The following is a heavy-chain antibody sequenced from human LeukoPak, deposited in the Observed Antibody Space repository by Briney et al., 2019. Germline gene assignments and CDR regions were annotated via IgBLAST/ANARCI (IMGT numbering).Heavy chain of an antibody. D-gene: IGHD1-26*01. CDR2: IYPGDSDT. CDR3: ARVSRGILFDY. V-gene: IGHV5-51*01. J-gene: IGHJ4*02. CDR1: GGTFSSYA. Sequence: KVSCKASGGTFSSYAIGWVRQMPGKGLEWMGIIYPGDSDTRYSPSFQGQVTISADKSISTAYLQWSSLKASDTAMYYCARVSRGILFDYWGQGTLVTVSS.